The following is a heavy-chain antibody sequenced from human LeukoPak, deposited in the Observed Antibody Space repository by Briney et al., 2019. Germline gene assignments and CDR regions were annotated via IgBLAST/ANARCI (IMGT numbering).Heavy chain of an antibody. V-gene: IGHV4-59*11. CDR3: ARGRDWFDP. CDR1: GGSISSQY. Sequence: PSETLSLTCTVSGGSISSQYWSWVRQPPGKGLEWIAYLYYSGSSYYNPSLKSRVTISVDTSKNQFSLKLSSVTAADTAVYYCARGRDWFDPWGQGTLVTVSS. CDR2: LYYSGSS. J-gene: IGHJ5*02.